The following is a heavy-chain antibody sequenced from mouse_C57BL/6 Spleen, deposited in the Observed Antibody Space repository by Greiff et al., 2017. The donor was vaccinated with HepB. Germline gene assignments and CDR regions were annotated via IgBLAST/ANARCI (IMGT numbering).Heavy chain of an antibody. J-gene: IGHJ2*01. CDR2: ISDGGSYT. Sequence: EVHLVESGGGLVKPGGSLKLSCAASGFTFSSYAMSWVRQTPEKRLEWVATISDGGSYTYYPDNVKGRFTISRDNAKNNLYLQMSHLKSEDTAMYYCARDQEGLLEREGYYFDYWGQGTTLTVSS. D-gene: IGHD2-3*01. V-gene: IGHV5-4*01. CDR1: GFTFSSYA. CDR3: ARDQEGLLEREGYYFDY.